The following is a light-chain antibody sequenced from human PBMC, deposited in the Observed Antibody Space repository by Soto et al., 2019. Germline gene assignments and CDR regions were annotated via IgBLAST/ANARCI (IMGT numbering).Light chain of an antibody. CDR2: DAS. CDR1: QSVSSY. J-gene: IGKJ5*01. V-gene: IGKV3-11*01. CDR3: QQRSNWIT. Sequence: EIVFTQSPATLYLSPGERSTLSCRARQSVSSYLAWYQQKPGQAPRILIYDASNSATGTPARFSGSGSGTVFILTISSLEPEDFAVYYCQQRSNWITFGQGTRLEIK.